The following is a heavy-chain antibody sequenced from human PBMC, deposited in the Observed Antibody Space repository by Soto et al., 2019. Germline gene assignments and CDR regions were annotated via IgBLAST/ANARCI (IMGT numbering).Heavy chain of an antibody. D-gene: IGHD1-1*01. CDR2: IIPILGIA. J-gene: IGHJ4*02. Sequence: QVQLVQSGAEVKKPGSSVKVSCKASGGTFSSYTISWVRQAPGQGLEWMGRIIPILGIANYAQKFQGRVTITADKSTSTAYMELSSLRSEDTAVYYCAGGVRGQPRYYLGYWGQGTLVTVSS. CDR3: AGGVRGQPRYYLGY. CDR1: GGTFSSYT. V-gene: IGHV1-69*02.